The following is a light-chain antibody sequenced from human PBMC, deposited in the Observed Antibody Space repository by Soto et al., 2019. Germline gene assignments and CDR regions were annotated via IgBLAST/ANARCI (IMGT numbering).Light chain of an antibody. CDR2: DVS. Sequence: QSVLTQPRSVSGPPGQSVTISCTGTSSDVVGYNYVSWYQQHPGKAPKLMIYDVSKRPSGVPDRFSGSKSGNTASLTISGLQAEDEADYYCCSYAGSYPYVFGTGTKVTVL. CDR3: CSYAGSYPYV. J-gene: IGLJ1*01. CDR1: SSDVVGYNY. V-gene: IGLV2-11*01.